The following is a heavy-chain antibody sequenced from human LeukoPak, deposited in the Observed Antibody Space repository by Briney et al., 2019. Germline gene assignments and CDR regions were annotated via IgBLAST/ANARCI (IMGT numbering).Heavy chain of an antibody. D-gene: IGHD3-9*01. J-gene: IGHJ5*02. CDR2: IYRGGST. CDR3: ARERSDYDILTGYYPLNWFDP. Sequence: GGALGPSFAASGFTVSSNYMSWGRPAPGKGVGWGSVIYRGGSTYYADSVKGRFTISRDNSKNTLYLQMNSLRAEDTAVYYCARERSDYDILTGYYPLNWFDPWGQGTLVTVSS. V-gene: IGHV3-66*01. CDR1: GFTVSSNY.